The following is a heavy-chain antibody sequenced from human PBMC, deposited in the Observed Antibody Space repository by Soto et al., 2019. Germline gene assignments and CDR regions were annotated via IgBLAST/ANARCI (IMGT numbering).Heavy chain of an antibody. V-gene: IGHV1-8*01. CDR2: MNPNSGNT. D-gene: IGHD2-8*02. CDR1: GYTFTSYD. J-gene: IGHJ6*01. Sequence: ASVKVSCKASGYTFTSYDINWVRQATGQGLEWMGWMNPNSGNTGYAQKFQGRVTMTRNTSISTAYMELSSLRSEDTAGDYWCMVGSTCVLSTTRPYVFYGLGVWGQGTTVTVSS. CDR3: CMVGSTCVLSTTRPYVFYGLGV.